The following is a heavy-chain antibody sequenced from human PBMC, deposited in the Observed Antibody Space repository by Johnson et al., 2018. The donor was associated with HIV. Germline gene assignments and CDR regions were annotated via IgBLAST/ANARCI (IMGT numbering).Heavy chain of an antibody. D-gene: IGHD1-1*01. CDR3: ARVTRYNWNSDAFDI. J-gene: IGHJ3*02. Sequence: VQLVESGGGVVRPGGSLRLSCAAFGFTFDDYGMSWVRQAPGKGLEWVSGINWNGGRTGYADSVKGRFTISRDNAKNSLYMQMNSLRAEETALYYCARVTRYNWNSDAFDIWGQGTMVTVSS. V-gene: IGHV3-20*04. CDR1: GFTFDDYG. CDR2: INWNGGRT.